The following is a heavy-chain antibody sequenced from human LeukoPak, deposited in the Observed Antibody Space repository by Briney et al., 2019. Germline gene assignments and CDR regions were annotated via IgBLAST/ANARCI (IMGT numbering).Heavy chain of an antibody. CDR3: ARHYGP. Sequence: PSETLSLTCAVYGGSFSDYYWNWIRQPPGKGLEWIGEINHSGSTYYNPSLKSRVTISVDTSKNQFSLKLNSVTAADTAVYYCARHYGPWGQGTLVTVSS. D-gene: IGHD3-16*01. V-gene: IGHV4-34*01. CDR1: GGSFSDYY. CDR2: INHSGST. J-gene: IGHJ5*02.